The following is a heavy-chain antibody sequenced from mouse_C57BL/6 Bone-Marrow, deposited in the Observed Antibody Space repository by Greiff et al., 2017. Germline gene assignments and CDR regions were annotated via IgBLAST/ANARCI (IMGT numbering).Heavy chain of an antibody. CDR1: GYTFTDYY. Sequence: EVQLQQSGPELVKPGASVKISCTASGYTFTDYYMNWVKQSHGKSLEWIGDINPNNGGTSYNQKFKGKATLTVDKSSSTAYMELRSLTSEDSAVYYCARGGFKFITTVVASYYAMDYWGQGTSVTVSS. CDR2: INPNNGGT. V-gene: IGHV1-26*01. J-gene: IGHJ4*01. D-gene: IGHD1-1*01. CDR3: ARGGFKFITTVVASYYAMDY.